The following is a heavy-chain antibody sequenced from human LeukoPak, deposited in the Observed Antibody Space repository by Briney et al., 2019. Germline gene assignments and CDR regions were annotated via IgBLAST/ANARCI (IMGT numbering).Heavy chain of an antibody. J-gene: IGHJ4*02. V-gene: IGHV3-23*01. CDR3: ERERADDSGIQ. Sequence: GGSLRLSCAASGFNFGGFSMSWVRQAPGKGLEWVSGISGSGDNTYYADSVKGRFTISRDNSKNTLYLQMNNLRAEDTAVYFCERERADDSGIQWGQGTLVTVSS. CDR1: GFNFGGFS. D-gene: IGHD3-22*01. CDR2: ISGSGDNT.